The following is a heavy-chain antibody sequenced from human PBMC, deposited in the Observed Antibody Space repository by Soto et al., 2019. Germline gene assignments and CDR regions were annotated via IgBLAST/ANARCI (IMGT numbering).Heavy chain of an antibody. CDR2: IYHSGST. J-gene: IGHJ5*02. Sequence: SGTLSLTCAVASSSIASGGYSWSWIRQPPGKGLEWIGYIYHSGSTYYNPSLKSRVTISVDTSKNQFSLKLSSVTAADTAVYYCARVPDRWGQGTLVTVS. CDR3: ARVPDR. D-gene: IGHD2-2*01. V-gene: IGHV4-30-2*01. CDR1: SSSIASGGYS.